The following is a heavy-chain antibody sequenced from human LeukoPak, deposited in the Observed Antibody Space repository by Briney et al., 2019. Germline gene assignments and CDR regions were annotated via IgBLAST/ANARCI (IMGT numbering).Heavy chain of an antibody. CDR3: ARPVYDGKSWWFDP. CDR1: GGSISSYY. CDR2: IYTSGST. D-gene: IGHD3-16*01. J-gene: IGHJ5*02. Sequence: SETLSLTCTVSGGSISSYYWSWIRQPAGEGLEWIGYIYTSGSTNYNPSLKSRVTISVDTSKNQFSLKLSSVTAADTAVYYCARPVYDGKSWWFDPWGQGTLVTVSS. V-gene: IGHV4-4*09.